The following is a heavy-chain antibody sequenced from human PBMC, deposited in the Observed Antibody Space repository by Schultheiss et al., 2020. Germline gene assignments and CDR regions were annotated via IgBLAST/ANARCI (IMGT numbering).Heavy chain of an antibody. V-gene: IGHV1-69*13. CDR1: GGTFSSYA. D-gene: IGHD6-19*01. J-gene: IGHJ6*02. CDR3: ARDCCSIAVAGRKFKDAVNRRRCYGRDV. Sequence: SVKVSCKASGGTFSSYAISWVRQAPGQGLEWMGGIIPIFGTANYAQKFQGRVTITADESTSTAYMELSSLRSEDTAVYYCARDCCSIAVAGRKFKDAVNRRRCYGRDVWGPGTTVTVSS. CDR2: IIPIFGTA.